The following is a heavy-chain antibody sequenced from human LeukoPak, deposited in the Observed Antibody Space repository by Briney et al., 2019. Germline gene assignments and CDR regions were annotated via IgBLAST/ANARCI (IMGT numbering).Heavy chain of an antibody. D-gene: IGHD3-10*01. CDR3: ASNIWFGELFSDYYYYMDV. CDR2: IIPIFGTA. CDR1: GGTFSSYA. Sequence: SVTVSCKASGGTFSSYAISWVRQAPGQGLEWMGGIIPIFGTANYAQKFQGRVTITADESTSTAYMELSSLRSEDTAVYYCASNIWFGELFSDYYYYMDVWGKGTTVTISS. J-gene: IGHJ6*03. V-gene: IGHV1-69*13.